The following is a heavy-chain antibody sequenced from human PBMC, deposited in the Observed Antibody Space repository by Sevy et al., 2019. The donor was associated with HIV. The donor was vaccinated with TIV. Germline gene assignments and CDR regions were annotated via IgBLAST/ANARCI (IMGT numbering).Heavy chain of an antibody. V-gene: IGHV3-33*01. CDR1: GFTFRSFS. CDR2: IWYDGRTK. CDR3: ARDSARVIVPTAGFDS. J-gene: IGHJ5*01. D-gene: IGHD1-1*01. Sequence: GGSLRLSCSASGFTFRSFSMHWVRQAPGKGLEWVAAIWYDGRTKQYADSVKGRFTISRDNSKNMLNLEMNSVRAEDTALYFCARDSARVIVPTAGFDSWGQGTVVTVSS.